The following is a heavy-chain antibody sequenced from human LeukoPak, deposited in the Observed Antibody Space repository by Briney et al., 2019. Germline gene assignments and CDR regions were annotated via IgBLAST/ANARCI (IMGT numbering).Heavy chain of an antibody. CDR1: GFTFSSYA. J-gene: IGHJ4*02. CDR3: AKGGYSSGWYPYYFDY. D-gene: IGHD6-19*01. Sequence: GGSLRLSCAASGFTFSSYAMSWVRQAPGKGLEWVSAISGSGGSTYYADSVKGRFTISRDSSKNTLYLQMNSLRAEDTAVYYCAKGGYSSGWYPYYFDYWGQGTLVTVSS. CDR2: ISGSGGST. V-gene: IGHV3-23*01.